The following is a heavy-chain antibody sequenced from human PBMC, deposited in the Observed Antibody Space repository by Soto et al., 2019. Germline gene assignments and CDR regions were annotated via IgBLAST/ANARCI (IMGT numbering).Heavy chain of an antibody. V-gene: IGHV4-31*03. CDR1: GASISSGDY. J-gene: IGHJ4*02. CDR3: ARDGRGYFFDY. Sequence: SETLSLTCIVSGASISSGDYWSWIRQHPGRGLEWIGYIHFSGSTYYNPSLTSLKSRVIISVDTSKDQFSLNLNSVTAADTAVYYCARDGRGYFFDYWGQGTLVTVSS. CDR2: IHFSGST. D-gene: IGHD3-22*01.